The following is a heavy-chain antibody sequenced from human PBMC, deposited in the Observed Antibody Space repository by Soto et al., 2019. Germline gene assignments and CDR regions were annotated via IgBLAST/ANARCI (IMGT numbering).Heavy chain of an antibody. CDR3: AREAGYGQVVGQQLPDY. Sequence: PGGSLRLSCAASGFIFKNYGMDCVRQAPGKGLEWVASIWHDGTNKYYIDSVKGRFTISRDNSKNILYLQMNSLRAEDTALYYCAREAGYGQVVGQQLPDYWGQGIMVTVSS. V-gene: IGHV3-33*04. CDR2: IWHDGTNK. CDR1: GFIFKNYG. J-gene: IGHJ4*02. D-gene: IGHD6-13*01.